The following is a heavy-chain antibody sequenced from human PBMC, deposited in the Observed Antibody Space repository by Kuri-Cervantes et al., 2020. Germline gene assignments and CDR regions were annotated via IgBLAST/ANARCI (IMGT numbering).Heavy chain of an antibody. CDR1: GGSFSGYY. CDR3: ASGSRIRAFDY. D-gene: IGHD2-21*01. CDR2: INHSGST. V-gene: IGHV4-34*01. J-gene: IGHJ4*02. Sequence: SETLSLTCAVYGGSFSGYYWSWIRQPPGKGLEWSGEINHSGSTNYNPSLKSRVTISVDTSKNQFSLKLSSVTAADTAVYYCASGSRIRAFDYWGQGTLVTVSS.